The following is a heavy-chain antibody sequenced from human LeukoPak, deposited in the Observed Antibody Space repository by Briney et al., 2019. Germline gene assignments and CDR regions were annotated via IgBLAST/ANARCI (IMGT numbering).Heavy chain of an antibody. CDR1: GGSISSYY. Sequence: SETLSLTCTVSGGSISSYYWSWIRQPPGKGLEWVGRIYTSGGTNYNPSLKSRVTMSVDTSKNQFSLKQSSVTAADTAVYYCARQHGGNPDNAFDIWGQGTMVTVSS. V-gene: IGHV4-4*07. J-gene: IGHJ3*02. CDR3: ARQHGGNPDNAFDI. D-gene: IGHD4-23*01. CDR2: IYTSGGT.